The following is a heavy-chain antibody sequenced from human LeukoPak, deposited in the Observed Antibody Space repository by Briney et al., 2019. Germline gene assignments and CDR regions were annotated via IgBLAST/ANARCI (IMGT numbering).Heavy chain of an antibody. CDR2: IYPGDSDA. CDR1: GYSFSSYW. Sequence: GESLKISCKGSGYSFSSYWIGWVRQMPGKGLKWMGIIYPGDSDARYSPSFQGQVTISADKSISTAYLQWSSLKASDTAMYYCARRRDLYSGSYYPFDYWGQGTLVTVSS. J-gene: IGHJ4*02. CDR3: ARRRDLYSGSYYPFDY. D-gene: IGHD1-26*01. V-gene: IGHV5-51*01.